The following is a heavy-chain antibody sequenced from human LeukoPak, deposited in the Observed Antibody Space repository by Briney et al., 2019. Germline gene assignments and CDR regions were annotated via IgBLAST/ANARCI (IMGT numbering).Heavy chain of an antibody. Sequence: SETLSLTCTVSGGSISSYYWSWIRQPAGKGLEWIGRIYTSGSTNYNPSLKSRVTISVDTSKNQFSLKLMSVTAADTAVYYCATVRPENSGSYYWDYWGQGTLVTVSS. CDR1: GGSISSYY. V-gene: IGHV4-4*07. J-gene: IGHJ4*02. CDR3: ATVRPENSGSYYWDY. D-gene: IGHD1-26*01. CDR2: IYTSGST.